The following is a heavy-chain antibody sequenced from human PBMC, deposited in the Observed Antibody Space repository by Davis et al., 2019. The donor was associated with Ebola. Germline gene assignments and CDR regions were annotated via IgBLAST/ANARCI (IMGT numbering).Heavy chain of an antibody. Sequence: SLKIPCATPGYTFSHYAMHWVRQAPGKGLEWVPLISDDGRRRIYADSVRGRFTISRDSAKNTLYLQMTSLQTEDTAVYYCARSLNRNALDVWGQGTTVTVSS. V-gene: IGHV3-30-3*01. CDR1: GYTFSHYA. J-gene: IGHJ6*02. CDR2: ISDDGRRR. D-gene: IGHD3-16*01. CDR3: ARSLNRNALDV.